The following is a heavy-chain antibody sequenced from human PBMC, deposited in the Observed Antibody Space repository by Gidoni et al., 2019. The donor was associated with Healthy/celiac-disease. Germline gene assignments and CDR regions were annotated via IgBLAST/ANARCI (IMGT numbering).Heavy chain of an antibody. CDR3: ARETKNYYDSRGYYYYFDY. Sequence: QLQLQESAPGRVKPSETLSLPCTVSVGSIRMSSCTWIRQHPGKGLAWMWCIYYSGSHNSNPSLKMEVTISVETFKIQCYLKLSSVTAADTAVYYCARETKNYYDSRGYYYYFDYWGQGTLVTVSS. J-gene: IGHJ4*02. CDR1: VGSIRMSS. V-gene: IGHV4-59*01. D-gene: IGHD3-22*01. CDR2: IYYSGSH.